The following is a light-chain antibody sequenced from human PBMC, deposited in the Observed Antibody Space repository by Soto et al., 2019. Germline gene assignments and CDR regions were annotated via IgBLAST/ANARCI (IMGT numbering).Light chain of an antibody. V-gene: IGLV1-40*01. J-gene: IGLJ2*01. CDR3: QSYDFSLSGFVV. CDR1: SSNIGANYD. Sequence: QSVLTQPPSVSGAPGRRVTISCTGSSSNIGANYDVHWYQQFPGTAPKLLIYGDNNRPSGVPDRFSGSKSGTSASLAITGLQAEGEAYYYCQSYDFSLSGFVVFGGGTKLTVL. CDR2: GDN.